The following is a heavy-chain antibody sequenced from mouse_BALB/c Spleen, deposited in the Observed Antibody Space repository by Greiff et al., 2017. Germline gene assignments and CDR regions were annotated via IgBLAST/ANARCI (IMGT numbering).Heavy chain of an antibody. D-gene: IGHD2-1*01. CDR3: ARSRGDGNFHYYAMDY. CDR1: GYSITSDYA. J-gene: IGHJ4*01. Sequence: EVQLVESGPGLVKPSQSLSLTCTVTGYSITSDYAWNWIRQFPGNKLEWMGYISYSGSTSYNPSLKSRISITRDTSKNQFFLQLNSVTTEDTATYYCARSRGDGNFHYYAMDYWGQGTSVTVSS. V-gene: IGHV3-2*02. CDR2: ISYSGST.